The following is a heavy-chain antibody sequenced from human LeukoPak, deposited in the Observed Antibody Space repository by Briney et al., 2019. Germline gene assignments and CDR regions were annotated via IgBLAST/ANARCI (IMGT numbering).Heavy chain of an antibody. V-gene: IGHV3-23*01. CDR2: ISGSGGST. D-gene: IGHD3-22*01. CDR3: AKDLTYDSSGFDY. J-gene: IGHJ4*02. Sequence: GGSLRLSCAASGFTFSSYAMSWVRQAPGKGLEWVSAISGSGGSTYYADSVKGRFTIPRDNSKNTLYLQMNSLRAEDTAVYYCAKDLTYDSSGFDYWGQGTLVTVSS. CDR1: GFTFSSYA.